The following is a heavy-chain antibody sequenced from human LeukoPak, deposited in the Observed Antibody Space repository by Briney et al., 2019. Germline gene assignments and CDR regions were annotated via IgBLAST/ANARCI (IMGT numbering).Heavy chain of an antibody. CDR1: GFTFSSYA. J-gene: IGHJ4*02. Sequence: GGSLRLSCAASGFTFSSYAMSWVRQAPGKGLEWVSAISGSGGTTYYADSVKGRFTISRDNSKNTLYLQINSLRAEDTAVYYCAKDHLPGIVVADRDYWGQGTLVTVSS. CDR3: AKDHLPGIVVADRDY. V-gene: IGHV3-23*01. D-gene: IGHD6-19*01. CDR2: ISGSGGTT.